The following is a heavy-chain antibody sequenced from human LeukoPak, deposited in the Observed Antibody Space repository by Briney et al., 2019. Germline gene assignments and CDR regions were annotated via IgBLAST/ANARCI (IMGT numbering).Heavy chain of an antibody. D-gene: IGHD3-22*01. CDR1: GGSISSYY. V-gene: IGHV4-59*01. CDR3: ARVLGSSGHAGDWRFDL. Sequence: PSETLSLTCTVSGGSISSYYWSWIRQPPGKGLEWIGYIYYSGSTNYNPSLKSRVTISVDTSKNQFSLKLSSVTAADTAVYYCARVLGSSGHAGDWRFDLWGRGTLVTVSP. J-gene: IGHJ2*01. CDR2: IYYSGST.